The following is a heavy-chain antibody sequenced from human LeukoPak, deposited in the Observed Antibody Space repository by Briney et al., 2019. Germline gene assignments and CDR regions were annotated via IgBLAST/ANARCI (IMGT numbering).Heavy chain of an antibody. CDR2: VYPDDSDT. J-gene: IGHJ5*02. D-gene: IGHD3-10*01. CDR3: ARPTGNYGSGSYGGWFDP. CDR1: AYSFSTYW. Sequence: GESLKISCQGFAYSFSTYWIAWVRQMPGKGLEWMGSVYPDDSDTAYSPSFQGQVVIYADKSSHTAYLQWSSLRASDTAMYYCARPTGNYGSGSYGGWFDPWGQGTLVTVSS. V-gene: IGHV5-51*01.